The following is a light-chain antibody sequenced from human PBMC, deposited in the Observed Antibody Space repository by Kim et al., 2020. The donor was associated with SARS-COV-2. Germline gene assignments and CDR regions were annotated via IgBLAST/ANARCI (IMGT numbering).Light chain of an antibody. CDR3: QKYNSAPWT. CDR1: QGISKY. CDR2: GAT. J-gene: IGKJ1*01. Sequence: DIQMTQSPSSLSASVGDRVTITCRASQGISKYLAWYQQKPGKVPKVLIYGATALQSGVPSRFSGSGSGTDFTLTISSLQPEDVATYYCQKYNSAPWTFGRGTKVEIK. V-gene: IGKV1-27*01.